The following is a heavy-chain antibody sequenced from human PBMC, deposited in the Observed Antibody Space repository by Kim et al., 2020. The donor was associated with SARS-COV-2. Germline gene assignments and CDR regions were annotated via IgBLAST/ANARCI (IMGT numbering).Heavy chain of an antibody. J-gene: IGHJ6*02. Sequence: GASLKISCKGSGYSFTSYWISWVRQMPGKGLEWMGRIDPSDSYTNYSPSFQGHVTISADKSISTAYLQWSSLKASDTAMYYCARQMDILTGYPGGMDVWGQGTTVTVSS. CDR2: IDPSDSYT. V-gene: IGHV5-10-1*01. D-gene: IGHD3-9*01. CDR3: ARQMDILTGYPGGMDV. CDR1: GYSFTSYW.